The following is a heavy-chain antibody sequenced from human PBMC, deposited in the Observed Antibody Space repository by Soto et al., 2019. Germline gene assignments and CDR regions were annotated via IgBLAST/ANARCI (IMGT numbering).Heavy chain of an antibody. D-gene: IGHD3-3*01. J-gene: IGHJ6*01. CDR2: ISYDGSNK. CDR1: GFTFSSYA. V-gene: IGHV3-30-3*01. CDR3: ARGYDFWSGYYYPYGMVV. Sequence: QVQLVESGGGVVQPGRSLRLSCAASGFTFSSYAMHWVRQAPGKGLEWVAVISYDGSNKNYADSVKGRFTISRDNSKNTLYLQMNNLRAEDTAVYYCARGYDFWSGYYYPYGMVVWGQGTTVTVSS.